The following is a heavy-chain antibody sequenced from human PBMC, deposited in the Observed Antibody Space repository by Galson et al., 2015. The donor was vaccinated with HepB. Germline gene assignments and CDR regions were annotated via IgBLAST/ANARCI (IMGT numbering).Heavy chain of an antibody. Sequence: SLRLSCAASGFTVSNNDMSWVRQAPGKGLDWVSVLYSGGTTDYADSVKGRFSISRDNSKNTLYLQMNSLRAEDTAVYYCVRVDSSGSLFHHWGLGTLVTVSS. CDR2: LYSGGTT. V-gene: IGHV3-66*01. CDR3: VRVDSSGSLFHH. D-gene: IGHD3-22*01. CDR1: GFTVSNND. J-gene: IGHJ1*01.